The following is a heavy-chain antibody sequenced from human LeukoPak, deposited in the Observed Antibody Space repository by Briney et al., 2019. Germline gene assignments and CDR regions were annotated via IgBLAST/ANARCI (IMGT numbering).Heavy chain of an antibody. Sequence: ASVKVSRKASGYTFTSYDINWVRQATGQGLEWMGWMNPNSGNTGYAQKFQGRVTMTRNTSISTAYMELSSLRSEDTAVYYCARDSLVVVPAATKRHYYYYMDVWGKGTTVTVSS. J-gene: IGHJ6*03. V-gene: IGHV1-8*01. D-gene: IGHD2-2*01. CDR2: MNPNSGNT. CDR3: ARDSLVVVPAATKRHYYYYMDV. CDR1: GYTFTSYD.